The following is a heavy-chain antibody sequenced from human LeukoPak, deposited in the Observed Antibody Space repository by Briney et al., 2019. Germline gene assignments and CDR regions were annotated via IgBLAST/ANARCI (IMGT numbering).Heavy chain of an antibody. J-gene: IGHJ4*02. V-gene: IGHV3-23*01. D-gene: IGHD3-9*01. CDR1: GFTFSNYA. CDR3: VILWYYDVLTAYYVPDF. CDR2: ITGSGTNR. Sequence: GGSLRLSCVASGFTFSNYAMSWVRQAPGKGLEWVSAITGSGTNRYYTDSLKGRFTTSRDNSKNTVFLQMNSLRHEDTAIYYCVILWYYDVLTAYYVPDFWGQGTLVTVSS.